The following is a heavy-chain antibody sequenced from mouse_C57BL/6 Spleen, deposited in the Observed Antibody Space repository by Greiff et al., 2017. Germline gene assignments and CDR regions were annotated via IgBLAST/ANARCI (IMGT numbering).Heavy chain of an antibody. V-gene: IGHV1-55*01. CDR3: ARHYYGSRYYAMDY. D-gene: IGHD1-1*01. Sequence: QVQLQQPGAELVKPGASVKMSCKASGYTFTSYWITWVKQRPGQGLEWIGDIYPGSGSTNYNEKFKSKATLTVDTSSSTAYMQLSSLTSEDSAVYDCARHYYGSRYYAMDYWGQGTSVTVSS. CDR2: IYPGSGST. CDR1: GYTFTSYW. J-gene: IGHJ4*01.